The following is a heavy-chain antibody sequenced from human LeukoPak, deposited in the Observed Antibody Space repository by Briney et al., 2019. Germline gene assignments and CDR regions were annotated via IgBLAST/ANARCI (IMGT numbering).Heavy chain of an antibody. Sequence: PGESLRISCQGSGYSFTSYWITWVRQMPGEGLEWMGMIAPTDSYTNYSPSFQGHVTISVDKSISTAYLQWSSLKASDTAMYFCASGSGTYSPDYWGQGTLVTVSS. V-gene: IGHV5-10-1*01. D-gene: IGHD3-10*01. CDR2: IAPTDSYT. CDR3: ASGSGTYSPDY. J-gene: IGHJ4*02. CDR1: GYSFTSYW.